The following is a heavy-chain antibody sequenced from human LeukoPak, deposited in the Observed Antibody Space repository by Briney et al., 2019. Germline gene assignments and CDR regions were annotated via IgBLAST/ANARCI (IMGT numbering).Heavy chain of an antibody. Sequence: PSETLSLTCTVSGASINSYYWNWIRQPAGKGLEWIGRSYISGSTDYNPPLKSRVTVSVDTSQNQFSLKLTSVTAADTAVYYCARDQELGFWGQGTLVTVSS. CDR2: SYISGST. D-gene: IGHD3-10*01. V-gene: IGHV4-4*07. J-gene: IGHJ4*02. CDR1: GASINSYY. CDR3: ARDQELGF.